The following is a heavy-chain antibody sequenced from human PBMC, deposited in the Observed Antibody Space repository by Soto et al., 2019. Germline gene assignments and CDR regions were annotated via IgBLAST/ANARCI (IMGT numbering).Heavy chain of an antibody. V-gene: IGHV3-9*01. Sequence: EVQLVESGGGLVQPGRSLRLSCAASGFTFDDYAMHWVRQAPGKGLEWVSGISWNSGSIGYADSVKGRFTISRDNAKNSLYLQMNSLRAEDTALYYCAKDGYCSGGSCYGKAPLGFDHWGQGTLVTVSS. CDR3: AKDGYCSGGSCYGKAPLGFDH. CDR1: GFTFDDYA. CDR2: ISWNSGSI. D-gene: IGHD2-15*01. J-gene: IGHJ4*02.